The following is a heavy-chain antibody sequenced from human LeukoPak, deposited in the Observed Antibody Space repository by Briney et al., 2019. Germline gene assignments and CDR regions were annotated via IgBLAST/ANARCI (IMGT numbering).Heavy chain of an antibody. J-gene: IGHJ6*03. Sequence: PGGSLRLSCAASGFTFDDYAMHWVRQAPGKGLEWVSGISWNSGSIGYADSVKGRCTISRDNGKNSMYLQMHSLRAEDTAVYYCVRAEVGTTLKYYYYYMDVWGKGTTVTVSS. CDR3: VRAEVGTTLKYYYYYMDV. D-gene: IGHD1-26*01. V-gene: IGHV3-9*01. CDR1: GFTFDDYA. CDR2: ISWNSGSI.